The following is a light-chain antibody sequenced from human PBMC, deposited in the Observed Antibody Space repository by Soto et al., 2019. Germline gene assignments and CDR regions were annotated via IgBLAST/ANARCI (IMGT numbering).Light chain of an antibody. CDR3: QQYNQWPIT. CDR2: DAS. J-gene: IGKJ5*01. Sequence: EIVMTQSPATLSVSPGERATLSCRASQSVSSNLAWYQQRPGQAPRLLIYDASTRATDIPARFSGSGSGTEFTLTISSLQSEDFAVYYCQQYNQWPITFGQGTRLEIK. CDR1: QSVSSN. V-gene: IGKV3-15*01.